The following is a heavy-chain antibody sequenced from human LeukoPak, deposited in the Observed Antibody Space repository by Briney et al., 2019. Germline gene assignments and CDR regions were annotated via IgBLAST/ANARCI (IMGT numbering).Heavy chain of an antibody. CDR1: GGSISSYY. Sequence: SETLSLTCTVSGGSISSYYWSWIRQPPGKGLEWIGYIYYSGSTNYNPSLKSRVTISVDTSKNQFSLKLSSVTAADTAVYYGATHFRTPDYWGQGTLVTVSS. J-gene: IGHJ4*02. D-gene: IGHD1-14*01. CDR2: IYYSGST. CDR3: ATHFRTPDY. V-gene: IGHV4-59*01.